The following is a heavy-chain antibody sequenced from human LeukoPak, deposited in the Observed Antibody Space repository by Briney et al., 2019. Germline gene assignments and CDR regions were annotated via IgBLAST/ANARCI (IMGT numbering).Heavy chain of an antibody. CDR3: ARTIAMVRGVENYYYYYGMDV. D-gene: IGHD3-10*01. CDR2: IIPILGIA. J-gene: IGHJ6*04. Sequence: SVKVSCKASGGTFSSYTISWVRQAPGQGLEWMGRIIPILGIANYAQKFQGRVTITADKSTSTAYMELSSLRSDDTAVYYCARTIAMVRGVENYYYYYGMDVWGKGTTVTVSS. V-gene: IGHV1-69*02. CDR1: GGTFSSYT.